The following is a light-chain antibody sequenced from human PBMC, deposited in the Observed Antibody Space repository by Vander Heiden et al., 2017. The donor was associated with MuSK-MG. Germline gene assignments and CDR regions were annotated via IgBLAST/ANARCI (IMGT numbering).Light chain of an antibody. CDR2: DAS. Sequence: EIVLTQSPATLSLSPGERATLSCRSSQSVSSYLAWYQQKPVQAPRLLIYDASNMAIGLPARFSGSGFGLDLTLTISIRDPEDFAVYYCQHGSNSPRYTFGQGTKMDIK. V-gene: IGKV3-11*01. CDR3: QHGSNSPRYT. J-gene: IGKJ2*01. CDR1: QSVSSY.